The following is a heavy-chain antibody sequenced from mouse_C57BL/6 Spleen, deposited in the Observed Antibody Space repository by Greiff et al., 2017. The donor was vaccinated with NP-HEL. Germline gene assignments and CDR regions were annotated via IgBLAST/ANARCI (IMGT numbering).Heavy chain of an antibody. CDR1: GYTFTDYY. Sequence: SGPELVKPGASVKISCKASGYTFTDYYMNWVKQSHGKSLEWIGDINPNNGGTSYNQKFKGKATLTVDKSSSTAYMELRSLTSEDSAVYYCARASYYYGSSYGYFDVWGTGTTVTVSS. CDR2: INPNNGGT. D-gene: IGHD1-1*01. CDR3: ARASYYYGSSYGYFDV. J-gene: IGHJ1*03. V-gene: IGHV1-26*01.